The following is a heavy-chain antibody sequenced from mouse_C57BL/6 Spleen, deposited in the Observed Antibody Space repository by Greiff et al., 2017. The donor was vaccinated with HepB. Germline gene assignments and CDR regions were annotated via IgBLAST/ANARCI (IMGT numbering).Heavy chain of an antibody. CDR2: FNPSTGGT. D-gene: IGHD2-3*01. J-gene: IGHJ4*01. Sequence: EVQLQQSGPELVKPGASVKLSCKASGYSFTGYYMNWVKQSPEKSLEWIGEFNPSTGGTTYNQKFKAKATLTVDKSSSTAYMQLKSLTSEDSAVYYSARADCYSYYFALDYWGQGTSVTVSS. V-gene: IGHV1-42*01. CDR1: GYSFTGYY. CDR3: ARADCYSYYFALDY.